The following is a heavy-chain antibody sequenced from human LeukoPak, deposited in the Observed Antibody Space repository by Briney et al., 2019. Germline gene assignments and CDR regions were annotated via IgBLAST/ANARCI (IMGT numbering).Heavy chain of an antibody. CDR1: GFTFSGYA. CDR3: AKDLSTVGTPKIFDY. Sequence: GGSLRLSCAASGFTFSGYAMSWVRRAPGKGLEWVSAISGSGGSTYYADSVKGRFTISRDNSKNTLYLQMNSLRAEDTAVYYCAKDLSTVGTPKIFDYWGQGTLVTVSS. V-gene: IGHV3-23*01. J-gene: IGHJ4*02. CDR2: ISGSGGST. D-gene: IGHD5-12*01.